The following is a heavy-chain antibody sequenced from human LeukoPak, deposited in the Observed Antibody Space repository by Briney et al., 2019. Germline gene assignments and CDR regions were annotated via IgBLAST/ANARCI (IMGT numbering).Heavy chain of an antibody. D-gene: IGHD3-22*01. CDR1: GFTFSNYD. Sequence: PGGSLRLSCAASGFTFSNYDMHWVRQAPGKGLEWVAVISYDGSNKYYADSVKGRFTISRDNSKNTLNLQMNTLRAEDTAVYYCAKDPSGNYYDSSPNLPDNWGQGTLVTVSS. J-gene: IGHJ4*02. CDR3: AKDPSGNYYDSSPNLPDN. CDR2: ISYDGSNK. V-gene: IGHV3-30*18.